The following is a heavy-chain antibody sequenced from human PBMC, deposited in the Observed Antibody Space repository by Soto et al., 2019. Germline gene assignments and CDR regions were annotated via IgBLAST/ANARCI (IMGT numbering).Heavy chain of an antibody. CDR3: AITRRGYAMFFYGLDV. V-gene: IGHV3-30*03. CDR1: GFRFSDYG. D-gene: IGHD3-10*02. Sequence: QVHLVESGGGVVQPGRSLRLASAVSGFRFSDYGMHWLRQAPGKGLAWVAVISNDGSKKYYGDSVQGRFTIFRDDSKSTVYVQMDSLKPEDTAVYYCAITRRGYAMFFYGLDVWGQGTTVTVSS. CDR2: ISNDGSKK. J-gene: IGHJ6*02.